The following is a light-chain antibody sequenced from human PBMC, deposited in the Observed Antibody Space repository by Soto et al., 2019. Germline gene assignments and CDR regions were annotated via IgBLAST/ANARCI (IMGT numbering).Light chain of an antibody. CDR3: AAWDDILNGYV. V-gene: IGLV1-40*01. CDR2: GNG. Sequence: QSVLTQPPSVSGAPGQRVTISCTGSSSNIGAGHDVHWYQQLPGTAPKLLIYGNGNRPSGVPDRFSGSTSGTSASLVIRGLQSEDEADYYCAAWDDILNGYVFGGGTKVTVL. J-gene: IGLJ1*01. CDR1: SSNIGAGHD.